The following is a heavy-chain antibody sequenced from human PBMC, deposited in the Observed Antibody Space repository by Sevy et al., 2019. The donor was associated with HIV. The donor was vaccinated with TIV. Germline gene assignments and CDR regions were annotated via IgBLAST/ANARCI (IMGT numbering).Heavy chain of an antibody. CDR3: GRGGGSWYGGYYYCYYMDI. Sequence: SETLSLTCTVSGGSISSYYWSWIRQPPGKGLEWIGYIYYSGSINYNPSLKSRVTISVDTSKNQFSLKLSSVTAADTAVYYCGRGGGSWYGGYYYCYYMDIWGKGTTVTVSS. D-gene: IGHD6-13*01. CDR1: GGSISSYY. CDR2: IYYSGSI. V-gene: IGHV4-59*01. J-gene: IGHJ6*03.